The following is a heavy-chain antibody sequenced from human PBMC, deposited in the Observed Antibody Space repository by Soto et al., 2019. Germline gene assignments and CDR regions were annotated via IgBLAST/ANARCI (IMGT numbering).Heavy chain of an antibody. CDR3: ARGILLRPSRFAH. CDR1: GGSISSYY. CDR2: IYYSGST. J-gene: IGHJ4*02. D-gene: IGHD2-21*01. V-gene: IGHV4-59*01. Sequence: SETLSLTCTVCGGSISSYYWSWIRQPTGKGLEWIGYIYYSGSTNYNPSLKSRVTISVDTSKNQFSLKLSSVTAADTAVYYCARGILLRPSRFAHCAQGTLVRASS.